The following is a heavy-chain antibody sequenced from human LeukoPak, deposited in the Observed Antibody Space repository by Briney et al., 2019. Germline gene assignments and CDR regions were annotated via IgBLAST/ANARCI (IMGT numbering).Heavy chain of an antibody. CDR3: NSGSGSSDY. Sequence: PGGSLRLSCTASGFTFCDYAMTWVRQAPGKGLEWVGFIRSKAYGGTTGYATSVKGRFTISRDDSKSIAYLQMNSLKTEDTAVYYWNSGSGSSDYWGQGTLVTVSS. D-gene: IGHD3-10*01. V-gene: IGHV3-49*04. CDR1: GFTFCDYA. CDR2: IRSKAYGGTT. J-gene: IGHJ4*02.